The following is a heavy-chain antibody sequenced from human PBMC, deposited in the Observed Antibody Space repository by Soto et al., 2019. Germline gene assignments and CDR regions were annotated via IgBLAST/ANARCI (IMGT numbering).Heavy chain of an antibody. CDR3: ARGVVVVVAVTDYYYGMDV. V-gene: IGHV1-2*02. J-gene: IGHJ6*02. CDR1: GYTFTGYY. D-gene: IGHD2-15*01. Sequence: ASVKVSCKASGYTFTGYYMHWVRQAPGQGLEWMGWINPNSGGTNYAQKFQGRVTMTRDTSISTAYMELSRLRSDDTAVYYCARGVVVVVAVTDYYYGMDVWGQGTTVTVSS. CDR2: INPNSGGT.